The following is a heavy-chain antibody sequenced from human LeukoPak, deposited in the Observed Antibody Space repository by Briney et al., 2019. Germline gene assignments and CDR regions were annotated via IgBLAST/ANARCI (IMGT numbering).Heavy chain of an antibody. CDR2: VYSGGST. V-gene: IGHV3-66*01. J-gene: IGHJ6*02. CDR1: GFTVSSNY. CDR3: ARDRYYGSGSYGNYYAMDV. Sequence: GGSLRLSCAASGFTVSSNYMSWVRQAPGKGLEWVSVVYSGGSTYYAASVKGRFTISRDKSKNTMYLQMNSLRPEDTALYYCARDRYYGSGSYGNYYAMDVWGQGTTVTVSS. D-gene: IGHD3-10*01.